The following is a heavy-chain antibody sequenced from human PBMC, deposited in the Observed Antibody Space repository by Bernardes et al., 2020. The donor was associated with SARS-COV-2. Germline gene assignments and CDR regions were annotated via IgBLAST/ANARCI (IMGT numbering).Heavy chain of an antibody. Sequence: GGSLRLSCEASGFTFSTYAMSWVRQAPGKGLEWVSAISGSGSNLYYVDSVKGRFTISRDNSKNTLYLQMNSLRAEDTAVYYCAAHSRWYGSYYFDYWGQGTLVTVSS. CDR1: GFTFSTYA. CDR2: ISGSGSNL. J-gene: IGHJ4*02. D-gene: IGHD6-13*01. V-gene: IGHV3-23*01. CDR3: AAHSRWYGSYYFDY.